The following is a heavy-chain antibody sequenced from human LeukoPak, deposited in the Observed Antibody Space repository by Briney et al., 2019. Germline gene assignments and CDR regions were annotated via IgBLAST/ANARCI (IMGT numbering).Heavy chain of an antibody. J-gene: IGHJ6*03. CDR2: IKQDGSEK. Sequence: PGGSLRLSCAASGFTFSSYWMSWVRQAPGKGLEWVANIKQDGSEKYYVDSVKGRFTISRDNAKSSLYLQMNSLRAEDTAVYYCARVGYYYYMDVWGKGTTVTVSS. CDR3: ARVGYYYYMDV. V-gene: IGHV3-7*01. CDR1: GFTFSSYW.